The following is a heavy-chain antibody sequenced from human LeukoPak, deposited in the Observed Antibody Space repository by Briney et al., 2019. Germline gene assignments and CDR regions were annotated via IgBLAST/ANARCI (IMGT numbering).Heavy chain of an antibody. J-gene: IGHJ3*02. CDR2: VSSNGGKI. V-gene: IGHV3-48*01. D-gene: IGHD2-21*01. CDR3: ARGIDWDTGLGAFDI. CDR1: GFTFTNYG. Sequence: PGGSLRLSCAASGFTFTNYGMGWVRQAPGKGLEWISYVSSNGGKIYYADSVKGRFSLSRDNAKNSLYLQMNNMRAEDTAVYHCARGIDWDTGLGAFDIWGQGTMVTVS.